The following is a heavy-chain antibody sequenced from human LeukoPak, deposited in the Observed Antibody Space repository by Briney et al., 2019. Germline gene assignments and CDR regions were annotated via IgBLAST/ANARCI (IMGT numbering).Heavy chain of an antibody. Sequence: GGSLRLSCAASGFTFSDYTMNWVRQAPGKGLEWVSSISSSSSYIYYADSVKGRFTISRDNAKNSLSLQMKSLRAEDTAVYYCVRGEYSYGPLDYYYYMDVWGKGTTVTAYS. CDR2: ISSSSSYI. CDR3: VRGEYSYGPLDYYYYMDV. CDR1: GFTFSDYT. J-gene: IGHJ6*03. D-gene: IGHD5-18*01. V-gene: IGHV3-21*01.